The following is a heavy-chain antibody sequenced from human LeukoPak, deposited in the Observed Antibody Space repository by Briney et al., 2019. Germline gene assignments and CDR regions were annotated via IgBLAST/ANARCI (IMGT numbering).Heavy chain of an antibody. D-gene: IGHD3-10*01. CDR3: ARDRPYYGSGNWFDP. Sequence: ASVKVSCKASGGTFSIYAISWVRQAPGQGLEWMGWISAYNGNTNYAQKLQGRVTMTTDTSTSTAYMELRSLRSDDTAVYYCARDRPYYGSGNWFDPWGQGTLVTVSS. CDR1: GGTFSIYA. V-gene: IGHV1-18*01. J-gene: IGHJ5*02. CDR2: ISAYNGNT.